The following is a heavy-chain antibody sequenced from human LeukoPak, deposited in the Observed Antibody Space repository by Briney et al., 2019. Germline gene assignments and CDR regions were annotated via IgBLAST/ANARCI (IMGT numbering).Heavy chain of an antibody. J-gene: IGHJ4*02. D-gene: IGHD3-22*01. CDR2: ISSSGSTI. CDR3: ARASHYYDSSGYYYVNYFDY. CDR1: GFTFSSYA. V-gene: IGHV3-48*03. Sequence: GGSLRLSCAASGFTFSSYAMSWVRQAPGKGLEWVSYISSSGSTIYYADSVKGRFTISRDNAKNSLYLQMNSLRAEDTAVYYCARASHYYDSSGYYYVNYFDYWGQGTLVTASS.